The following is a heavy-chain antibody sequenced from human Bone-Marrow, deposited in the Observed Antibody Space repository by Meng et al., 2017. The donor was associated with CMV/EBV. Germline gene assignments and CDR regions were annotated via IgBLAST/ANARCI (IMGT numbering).Heavy chain of an antibody. J-gene: IGHJ6*01. CDR2: IYYSGST. V-gene: IGHV4-39*07. CDR3: ARAGVLRGMGV. Sequence: SETLSLTCTVSGGSISSSSYYWGWIRQPPGKGLEWIGSIYYSGSTYYNPSLKSRVTISVDTSKNQFSLKLSSVTAADTAVYYCARAGVLRGMGVWGQGTTVTVSS. D-gene: IGHD2-8*02. CDR1: GGSISSSSYY.